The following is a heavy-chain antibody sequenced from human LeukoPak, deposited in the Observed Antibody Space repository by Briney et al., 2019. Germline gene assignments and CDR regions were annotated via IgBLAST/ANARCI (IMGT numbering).Heavy chain of an antibody. V-gene: IGHV3-23*01. J-gene: IGHJ6*02. Sequence: GGSLRLSCAASGFTFSSYAMRWVRQAPGQELEWVSAIGSGSGGTTIYADSVKGRFTISRDNSKNTLYLQMRSLRDEDTAVYYCAKNYESGRGVPYGMDVWGQGTTVTVSS. D-gene: IGHD3-10*01. CDR1: GFTFSSYA. CDR2: IGSGSGGTT. CDR3: AKNYESGRGVPYGMDV.